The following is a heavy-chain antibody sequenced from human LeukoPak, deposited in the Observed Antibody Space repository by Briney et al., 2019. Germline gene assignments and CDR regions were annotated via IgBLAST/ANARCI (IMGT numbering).Heavy chain of an antibody. CDR2: INYSGST. D-gene: IGHD2-15*01. J-gene: IGHJ5*02. V-gene: IGHV4-39*01. CDR3: ARHGGLLSPFQP. Sequence: PSETLSLPCSLWGGPIRSTSDYCRWIRQPPGRGVEWIGNINYSGSTYYKPSIKSRVTISEDTSKNQISLKLNSVTAADTAMDYCARHGGLLSPFQPWGEKTLLTVSS. CDR1: GGPIRSTSDY.